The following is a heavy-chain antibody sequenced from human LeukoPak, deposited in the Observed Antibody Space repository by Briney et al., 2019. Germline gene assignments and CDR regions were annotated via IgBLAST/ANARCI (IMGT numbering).Heavy chain of an antibody. CDR3: ARVASGGKSNGY. D-gene: IGHD2-15*01. CDR1: GASVTSAY. CDR2: IYSSGTT. Sequence: GGSLRLSCAASGASVTSAYMSWIRQAPGKGLEWVSLIYSSGTTYYADTVKGRFTISRDNSKTTLYLQMNSRRAEDTAIYYCARVASGGKSNGYWGEGTLVTVSS. V-gene: IGHV3-53*01. J-gene: IGHJ4*02.